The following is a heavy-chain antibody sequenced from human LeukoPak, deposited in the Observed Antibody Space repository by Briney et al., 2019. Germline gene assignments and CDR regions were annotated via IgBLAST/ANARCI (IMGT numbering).Heavy chain of an antibody. CDR2: IKSNTDGGTT. V-gene: IGHV3-15*01. Sequence: GGSLRLSCAASVFTLSNAWVTWVRQVPGKGLEWVGRIKSNTDGGTTDYAAPVKGRFTISRDNSENKVYLQMNSLKTEDTAVYYCTAVDYDYWGQGTLVTVSS. D-gene: IGHD4-23*01. CDR1: VFTLSNAW. J-gene: IGHJ4*02. CDR3: TAVDYDY.